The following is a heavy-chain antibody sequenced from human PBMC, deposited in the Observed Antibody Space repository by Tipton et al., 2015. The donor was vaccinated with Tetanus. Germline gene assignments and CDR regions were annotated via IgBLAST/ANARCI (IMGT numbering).Heavy chain of an antibody. CDR1: GFNYNSYA. CDR2: ITESGGRT. J-gene: IGHJ4*02. Sequence: SLRLSCAASGFNYNSYAMNWVRQAPGKGLEWVSTITESGGRTYFADAVKGRFTVSRDNSRNTLSLQMNSLRAEDTAAYYCARDFLVGYCAGAGCYSEEYWGPGILVTVSS. V-gene: IGHV3-23*01. CDR3: ARDFLVGYCAGAGCYSEEY. D-gene: IGHD2-15*01.